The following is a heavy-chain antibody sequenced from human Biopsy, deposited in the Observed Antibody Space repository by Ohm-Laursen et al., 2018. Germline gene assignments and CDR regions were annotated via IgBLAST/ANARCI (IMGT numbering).Heavy chain of an antibody. CDR2: VSYTGST. V-gene: IGHV4-59*01. CDR3: ARDRGFYSDRTVPGYFDL. Sequence: GTLSLTCTVSGDSISSYYWSWIRQPPGKGLEWIGYVSYTGSTDYNPSLQSRVTISVDTSKNHFSLRLRSVTPADTATYYCARDRGFYSDRTVPGYFDLWGRGTLVTVSS. D-gene: IGHD3-22*01. CDR1: GDSISSYY. J-gene: IGHJ2*01.